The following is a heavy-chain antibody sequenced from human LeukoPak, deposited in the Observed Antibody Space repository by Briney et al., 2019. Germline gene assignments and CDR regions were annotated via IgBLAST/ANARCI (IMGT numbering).Heavy chain of an antibody. D-gene: IGHD2-15*01. CDR1: GDSFSSNSAA. V-gene: IGHV6-1*01. CDR2: TYYRSKWYN. J-gene: IGHJ6*02. Sequence: QTLSLTCAISGDSFSSNSAAWSWIRQSPSRGLEWLGRTYYRSKWYNDYAVSVKSRITINPDTSKNQFSLQLNSVTPEDTAVYYCARGRAATRVGMDVWGQGTTVTVSS. CDR3: ARGRAATRVGMDV.